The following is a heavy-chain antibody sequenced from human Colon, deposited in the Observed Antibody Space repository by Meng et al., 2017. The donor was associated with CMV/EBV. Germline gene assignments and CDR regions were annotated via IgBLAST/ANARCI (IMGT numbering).Heavy chain of an antibody. CDR3: ARATSGASIVLAWFDP. Sequence: SGYTFTDYARHWLRQAPGEGLEWMGWINVGNGDTKYAQKFQGRATITRDTSASTAYMELSGLTSKDTGVYYCARATSGASIVLAWFDPWGQGTLVTVSS. CDR1: GYTFTDYA. D-gene: IGHD5-12*01. V-gene: IGHV1-3*01. J-gene: IGHJ5*02. CDR2: INVGNGDT.